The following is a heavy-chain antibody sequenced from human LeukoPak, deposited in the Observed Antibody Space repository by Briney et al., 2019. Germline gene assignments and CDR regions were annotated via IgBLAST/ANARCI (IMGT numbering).Heavy chain of an antibody. CDR1: GYTFTSYG. V-gene: IGHV1-18*01. D-gene: IGHD1-1*01. CDR3: ARDSQVINWNHWIDY. Sequence: ASVKVSCKASGYTFTSYGISWVRQAPGQGLGWMGWISAYNGNTNYAQKLQGRVTMTTDTSTSTAYMELRSLRSDDTAVYYCARDSQVINWNHWIDYWGQGTLVTVSS. J-gene: IGHJ4*02. CDR2: ISAYNGNT.